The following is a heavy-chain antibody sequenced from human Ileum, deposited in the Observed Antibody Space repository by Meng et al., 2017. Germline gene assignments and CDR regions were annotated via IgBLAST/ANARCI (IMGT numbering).Heavy chain of an antibody. CDR3: VRNEGYSLGD. D-gene: IGHD2-21*01. J-gene: IGHJ4*02. CDR2: ISQESGRT. Sequence: PHASGPGLGNPSGALSLTCAVSGDSISSRDWWSWVRQPPGKGLEGIVEISQESGRTNYNPSLKSRVTISLDKSKNQFSLNLNSVTAADTAVYYCVRNEGYSLGDWGQGTLVTVSS. CDR1: GDSISSRDW. V-gene: IGHV4-4*02.